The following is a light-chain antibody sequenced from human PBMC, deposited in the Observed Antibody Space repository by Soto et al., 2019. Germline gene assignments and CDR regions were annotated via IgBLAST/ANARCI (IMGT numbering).Light chain of an antibody. Sequence: QSALTQPASMSGSPGQSITISCTGTGSNVGGYNYVSWYQQRPGKAPKLMIYEVTNRPSGVSHRFSGSNSGNTASLTISGLQPEDEADYYCSSFTSSSTLPYVFGTGTKVTVL. CDR1: GSNVGGYNY. CDR3: SSFTSSSTLPYV. CDR2: EVT. V-gene: IGLV2-14*01. J-gene: IGLJ1*01.